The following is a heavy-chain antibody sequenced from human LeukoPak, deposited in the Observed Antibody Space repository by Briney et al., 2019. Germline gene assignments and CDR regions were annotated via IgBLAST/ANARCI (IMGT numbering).Heavy chain of an antibody. Sequence: SETLSLTCTVSGGSISSSSYYWGWIRQPPGKGLEWIGSIYYSGSTYYNPSLKSRVTISVDTSKNQFSLKLSSVTAADTAVYYCARLDYGDYEKLYFDYWGQGTLVTVSS. CDR3: ARLDYGDYEKLYFDY. CDR1: GGSISSSSYY. V-gene: IGHV4-39*01. J-gene: IGHJ4*02. D-gene: IGHD4-17*01. CDR2: IYYSGST.